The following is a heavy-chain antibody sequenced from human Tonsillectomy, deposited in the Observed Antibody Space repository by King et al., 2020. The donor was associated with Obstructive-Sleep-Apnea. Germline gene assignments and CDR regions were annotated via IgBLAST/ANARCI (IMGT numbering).Heavy chain of an antibody. Sequence: VQLVESGGGLVQPGGSLRLSCAASGFTFSSYWMHWVRQAPGKGLVWVSRINTDESSTAYADSVKGRFTISRDNAKNTLYLQMNSLKPEDTAVYYCAREEPRELVGDYWGQGTLVSVSS. D-gene: IGHD1-14*01. CDR1: GFTFSSYW. CDR3: AREEPRELVGDY. V-gene: IGHV3-74*01. CDR2: INTDESST. J-gene: IGHJ4*02.